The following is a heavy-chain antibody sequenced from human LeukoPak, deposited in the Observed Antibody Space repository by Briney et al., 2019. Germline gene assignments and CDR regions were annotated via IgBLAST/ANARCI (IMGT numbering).Heavy chain of an antibody. V-gene: IGHV3-23*01. CDR3: AKGGPIAGDINGWFTL. D-gene: IGHD6-19*01. J-gene: IGHJ4*02. CDR1: GFTFSDYA. Sequence: GASLRLSCGASGFTFSDYAMNWVRQTPERGLEWVAAITAGGDTTYYADSVKGRFTISRDNFRSTLTLEMSSLKYEDTAVYYCAKGGPIAGDINGWFTLWGQGTLVTASS. CDR2: ITAGGDTT.